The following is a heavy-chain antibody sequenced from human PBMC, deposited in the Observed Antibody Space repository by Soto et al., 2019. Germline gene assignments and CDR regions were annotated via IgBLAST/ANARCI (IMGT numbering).Heavy chain of an antibody. D-gene: IGHD6-13*01. J-gene: IGHJ4*02. Sequence: EVQLVESGGGLVQPGGSLKLSCAASGFTFSASAMHWVRQTSGKGLEWVGRIRSKANNYATEYVASVKGRFTISRDDSKNTAYLQMTSLKAEDTAVYYCIRYNATSSWYFDYWGRGTLVTVSS. CDR2: IRSKANNYAT. CDR1: GFTFSASA. CDR3: IRYNATSSWYFDY. V-gene: IGHV3-73*01.